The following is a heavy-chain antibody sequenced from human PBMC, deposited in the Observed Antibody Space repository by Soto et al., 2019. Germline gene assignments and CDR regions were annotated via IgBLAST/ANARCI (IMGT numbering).Heavy chain of an antibody. V-gene: IGHV2-5*01. CDR1: GFSLSTSGVG. CDR3: SHSRDYGDYEDYFDY. Sequence: SGPTLVNPTQTLTLTCTFSGFSLSTSGVGVGWIRQPPGKALEWLALIYWNDDKRYSPSLTSRLTVTKDTSKNQVVLTMTNMEPVDTATDYCSHSRDYGDYEDYFDYWGQVTLGTVAS. D-gene: IGHD4-17*01. J-gene: IGHJ4*02. CDR2: IYWNDDK.